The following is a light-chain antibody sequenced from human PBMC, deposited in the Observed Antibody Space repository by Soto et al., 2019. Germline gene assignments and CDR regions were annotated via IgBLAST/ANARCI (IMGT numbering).Light chain of an antibody. CDR1: SSDVGGYNF. CDR2: AVT. CDR3: RSYAGSSDIV. Sequence: QSALTQPPSASGSPGQSVTISCTGTSSDVGGYNFVSWYQQHPGRAPKLIISAVTNRPSGVPDRFSGSTSGNTASLTVSGLQADDEADYYCRSYAGSSDIVFGTGTKLTVL. V-gene: IGLV2-8*01. J-gene: IGLJ1*01.